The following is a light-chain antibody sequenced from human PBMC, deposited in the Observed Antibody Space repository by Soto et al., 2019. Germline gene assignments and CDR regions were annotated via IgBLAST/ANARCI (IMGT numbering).Light chain of an antibody. V-gene: IGKV3-20*01. CDR1: QRVSNTY. J-gene: IGKJ4*01. CDR2: GVS. CDR3: QQYSSSPVT. Sequence: EIVLAQSPGTLSLSPGERATLSCRASQRVSNTYLAWYQQKPGQAPRLLIYGVSSRATGIPDRFSGSGSGTDVTLTISRLEPEDVAVYYCQQYSSSPVTFGGGTKVEIK.